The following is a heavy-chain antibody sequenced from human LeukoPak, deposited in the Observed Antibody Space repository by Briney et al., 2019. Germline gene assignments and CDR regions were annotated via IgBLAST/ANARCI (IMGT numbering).Heavy chain of an antibody. CDR2: INPNSGGT. J-gene: IGHJ3*02. Sequence: ASVKVSCKASGYTFTGYYMHWVRQAPGQGLEWMGWINPNSGGTNYAQKFQGRVTMTRDTSISTAYMELSRLRSDDTAVYYCARKRWFGELSSDAFDIWGQGTMATVSS. CDR1: GYTFTGYY. V-gene: IGHV1-2*02. D-gene: IGHD3-10*01. CDR3: ARKRWFGELSSDAFDI.